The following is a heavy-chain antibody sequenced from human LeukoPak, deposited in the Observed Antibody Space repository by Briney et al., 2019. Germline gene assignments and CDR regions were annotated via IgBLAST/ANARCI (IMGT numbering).Heavy chain of an antibody. CDR3: ARDLGFGSGSYPFDY. J-gene: IGHJ4*02. CDR2: INPNSGGT. Sequence: EASVKVSCKASGYTFTGYYMHWVRQAPGQGLEWMGWINPNSGGTNCAQKFQGRVTMTRDTSISTAYMELSRLRSDDTAVYYCARDLGFGSGSYPFDYWGQGTLVTVSS. D-gene: IGHD3-10*01. V-gene: IGHV1-2*02. CDR1: GYTFTGYY.